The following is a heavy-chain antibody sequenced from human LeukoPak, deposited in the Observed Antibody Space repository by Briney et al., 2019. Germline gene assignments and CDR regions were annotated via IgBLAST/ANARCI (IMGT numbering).Heavy chain of an antibody. CDR1: GYSISSGYY. CDR2: IYHSGST. V-gene: IGHV4-38-2*02. J-gene: IGHJ6*03. D-gene: IGHD2-15*01. Sequence: SETLSLTCTVSGYSISSGYYWGWIRQPPGKGLEWIGSIYHSGSTYYNPSLKSRVTISVDTSKNQFSLKLSSVTAADTAVYYCARGRGRNPSGYYYYMDVWGKGTTVTISS. CDR3: ARGRGRNPSGYYYYMDV.